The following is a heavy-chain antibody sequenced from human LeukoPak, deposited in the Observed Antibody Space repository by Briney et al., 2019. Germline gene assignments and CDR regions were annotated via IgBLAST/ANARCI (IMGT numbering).Heavy chain of an antibody. CDR2: INPNSGGT. Sequence: ASVKVSCKASGYTFTGYYMHWVRQAPGQGLEWMGWINPNSGGTNYAQKFQGRVTITADESTSTAYMELSSLRSEDTAVYYCARGYDFWSGYYTDYYYGMDVWGQGTTVTVSS. D-gene: IGHD3-3*01. CDR1: GYTFTGYY. V-gene: IGHV1-2*02. J-gene: IGHJ6*02. CDR3: ARGYDFWSGYYTDYYYGMDV.